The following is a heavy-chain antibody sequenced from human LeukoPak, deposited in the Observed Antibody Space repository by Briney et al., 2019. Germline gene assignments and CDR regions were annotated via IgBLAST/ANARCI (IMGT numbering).Heavy chain of an antibody. Sequence: ASVKVSCKVSGYTLTELSMHWVRQAPGKGPEWMGGFDPEDGETIYAQKFQGRVTMTEDTSTDTAYMELSSLRPEDTAVYYCATAQSRTPDYWGQGTLVTVSS. J-gene: IGHJ4*02. CDR1: GYTLTELS. V-gene: IGHV1-24*01. CDR3: ATAQSRTPDY. CDR2: FDPEDGET.